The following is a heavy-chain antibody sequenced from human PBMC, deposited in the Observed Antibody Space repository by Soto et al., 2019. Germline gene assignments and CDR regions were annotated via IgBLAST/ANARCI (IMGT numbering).Heavy chain of an antibody. CDR2: INHSGST. J-gene: IGHJ6*03. D-gene: IGHD7-27*01. CDR3: ARGSNLGYYYYYYMDV. V-gene: IGHV4-34*01. CDR1: GGSFSGYY. Sequence: SEPLCLTWAVYGGSFSGYYWSRIRQPPGKGLEWIGEINHSGSTNYNPSLKSRVTISVDTSKNQFSLKLSSVTAADTAVYYCARGSNLGYYYYYYMDVWGKGTTVTGSS.